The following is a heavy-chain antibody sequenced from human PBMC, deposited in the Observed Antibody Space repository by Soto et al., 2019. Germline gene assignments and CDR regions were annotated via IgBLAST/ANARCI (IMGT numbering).Heavy chain of an antibody. CDR3: ATPDPGSTHVFYNLDF. Sequence: EVQLVESGGGLVKPGGSLRLSCAASGFTFTDAWINWVRQAPGKGLEWVGRIQSKGLGGATHYAASVKDRVTISRDDSENTVYLQLDRLESEDTAVYYCATPDPGSTHVFYNLDFWGQGSTVTVSS. CDR1: GFTFTDAW. V-gene: IGHV3-15*01. CDR2: IQSKGLGGAT. D-gene: IGHD1-1*01. J-gene: IGHJ6*02.